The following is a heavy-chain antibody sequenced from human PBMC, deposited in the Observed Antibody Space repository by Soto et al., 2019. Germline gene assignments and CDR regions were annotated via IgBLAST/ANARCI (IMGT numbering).Heavy chain of an antibody. Sequence: GASVKVSCKASGYTFTNCGINWVRRAPGQGPEWMGWINTYKGHTIYAQKVQGRVTMTTDTSTSTVYMELRSLRSDDTAVYYCARDRSINYDILTFYYNVPGVGDAFDIWGQGTMVTVSS. CDR1: GYTFTNCG. CDR3: ARDRSINYDILTFYYNVPGVGDAFDI. V-gene: IGHV1-18*01. CDR2: INTYKGHT. D-gene: IGHD3-9*01. J-gene: IGHJ3*02.